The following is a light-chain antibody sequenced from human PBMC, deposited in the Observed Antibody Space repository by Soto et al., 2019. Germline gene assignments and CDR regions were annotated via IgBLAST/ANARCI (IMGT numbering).Light chain of an antibody. V-gene: IGKV1-6*01. Sequence: AIQMTQSPSSLSASVGDRVIITCRASQAIRTDLGWYQQKPGKAPKLLIYAASTLQRGVPSRFSGSGSGTDFTLTISSLQPDDFATYYCQQTLSFPPTFGQGTKV. J-gene: IGKJ1*01. CDR2: AAS. CDR3: QQTLSFPPT. CDR1: QAIRTD.